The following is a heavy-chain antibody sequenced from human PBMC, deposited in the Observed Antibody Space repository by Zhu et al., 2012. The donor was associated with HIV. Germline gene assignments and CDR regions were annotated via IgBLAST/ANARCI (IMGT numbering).Heavy chain of an antibody. Sequence: QVQLQESGPGLVKPSQTLSLTCSFSGGSISYWSWVRQPPGRGLEWLGYIHYTGTAYYNPSLQSRLSTSVETSKNQFSLKLTSVTAADTAVYYCARYCTGGACSNYAFDIWGQGTMVTVSS. J-gene: IGHJ3*02. CDR2: IHYTGTA. CDR1: GGSISY. D-gene: IGHD2-8*02. V-gene: IGHV4-30-4*08. CDR3: ARYCTGGACSNYAFDI.